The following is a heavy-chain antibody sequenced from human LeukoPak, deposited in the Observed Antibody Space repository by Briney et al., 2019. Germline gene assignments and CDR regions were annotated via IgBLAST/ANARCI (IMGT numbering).Heavy chain of an antibody. CDR3: ARGPVPAAIYNYYMDV. CDR1: GYTFTSYY. J-gene: IGHJ6*03. V-gene: IGHV1-46*01. Sequence: ASVKVSCKASGYTFTSYYMHWVRQAPGQGLEWMGIINPSGGSTSYAQKFQGRVTMTRDASTSTVYMELSSLRSEDTAVYYCARGPVPAAIYNYYMDVWGKGTTVTISS. CDR2: INPSGGST. D-gene: IGHD2-2*02.